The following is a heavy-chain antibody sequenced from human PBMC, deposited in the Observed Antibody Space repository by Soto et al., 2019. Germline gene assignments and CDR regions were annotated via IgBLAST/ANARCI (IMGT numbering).Heavy chain of an antibody. V-gene: IGHV1-8*01. J-gene: IGHJ3*02. CDR1: GYTFTSYD. Sequence: ASVKVSCKASGYTFTSYDINWVRQATGQGLEWMGWMNPNSGNTGYAQKFQGRVTMTRNTSISTAYMELSSLRSEDTAVYYCASGRRWVVAAREGAFDIWGQGTMVTVSS. CDR2: MNPNSGNT. CDR3: ASGRRWVVAAREGAFDI. D-gene: IGHD2-15*01.